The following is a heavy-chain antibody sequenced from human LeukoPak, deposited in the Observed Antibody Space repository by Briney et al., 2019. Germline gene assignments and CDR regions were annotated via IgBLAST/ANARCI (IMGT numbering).Heavy chain of an antibody. D-gene: IGHD3-22*01. CDR3: AKTYYDSSAFYLDY. J-gene: IGHJ4*02. CDR1: GGSISSYY. CDR2: IYYSGST. Sequence: LETLSLTCSVSGGSISSYYWSWIRQPPGKGLEWIGYIYYSGSTNYNPSLKSRVTISVDTSKNQFSLKLSSVTAADTAIYYCAKTYYDSSAFYLDYWGQGTLVTVSS. V-gene: IGHV4-59*08.